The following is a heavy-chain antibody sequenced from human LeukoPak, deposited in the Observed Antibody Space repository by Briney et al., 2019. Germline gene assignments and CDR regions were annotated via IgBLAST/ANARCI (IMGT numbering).Heavy chain of an antibody. V-gene: IGHV3-53*04. CDR3: ARDRGRSSGWFDY. J-gene: IGHJ4*02. CDR2: IYSGGST. D-gene: IGHD6-19*01. CDR1: GFTVSSNY. Sequence: GGSLRLSCAASGFTVSSNYMSWLRQAPGKGLEGVSVIYSGGSTYYADSVKGRFTISRHNSKNTLYLQMNSLRAEDTAVYYCARDRGRSSGWFDYWGQGTLVTVSS.